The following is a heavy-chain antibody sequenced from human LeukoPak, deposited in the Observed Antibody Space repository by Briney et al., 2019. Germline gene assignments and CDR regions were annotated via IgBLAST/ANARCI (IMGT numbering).Heavy chain of an antibody. D-gene: IGHD5-24*01. J-gene: IGHJ4*02. CDR1: GFTFSSYA. Sequence: GGSLRLSCAASGFTFSSYAMIWVRQAPGKGLEWVSGTNDSGGSTYYADSVKGRFTISRDNSKNTLYLQMNSLRAEDTAVYYCAKDLRAGSAPYYFDYWGQGTLVTVSS. CDR2: TNDSGGST. V-gene: IGHV3-23*01. CDR3: AKDLRAGSAPYYFDY.